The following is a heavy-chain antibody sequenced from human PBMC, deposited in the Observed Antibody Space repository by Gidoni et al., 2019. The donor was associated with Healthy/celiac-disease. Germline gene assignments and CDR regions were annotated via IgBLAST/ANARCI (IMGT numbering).Heavy chain of an antibody. J-gene: IGHJ4*02. CDR1: SSYG. Sequence: SSYGMHWVRQAPGKGLEWVAVISYDGSNKYYADSVKGRFTISRDNSKNTLYLQMNSLRAEDTAVYYCATDYGYFDWLYPQFDYWGQGTLVTVSS. D-gene: IGHD3-9*01. V-gene: IGHV3-30*03. CDR2: ISYDGSNK. CDR3: ATDYGYFDWLYPQFDY.